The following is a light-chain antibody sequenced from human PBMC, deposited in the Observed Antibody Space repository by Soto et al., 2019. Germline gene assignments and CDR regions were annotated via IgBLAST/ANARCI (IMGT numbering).Light chain of an antibody. CDR1: QSVSSSY. V-gene: IGKV3-20*01. J-gene: IGKJ5*01. Sequence: GEKATHSCRASQSVSSSYLAWYQQKPGQAPRLLIYGASSRATGIPDRFSGSGSGTDFTLTISRLEPEDFAVYYCQQYGSSPPITFGQGTRLEIK. CDR3: QQYGSSPPIT. CDR2: GAS.